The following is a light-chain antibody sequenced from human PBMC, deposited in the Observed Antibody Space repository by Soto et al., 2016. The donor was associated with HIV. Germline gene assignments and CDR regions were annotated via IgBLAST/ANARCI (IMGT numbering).Light chain of an antibody. V-gene: IGLV3-21*03. Sequence: SYELTQPSSVSVAPGKAATITCGGKNIGSQDIHWYQQKPGQAPVLVVYDDRARPSGIPDQFSGSHSGDTATLTISRVEVGDEADYYCQVWDSRSDGLFGGGTRLTVL. CDR3: QVWDSRSDGL. CDR2: DDR. CDR1: NIGSQD. J-gene: IGLJ2*01.